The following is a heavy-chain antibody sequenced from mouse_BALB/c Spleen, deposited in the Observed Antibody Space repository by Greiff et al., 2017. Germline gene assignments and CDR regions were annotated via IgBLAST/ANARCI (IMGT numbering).Heavy chain of an antibody. V-gene: IGHV5-17*02. CDR3: ARKLWPYAMDY. Sequence: EVKLMESGGGLVQPGGSRKLSCAASGFTFSSFGMHWVRQAPEKGLEWVAYISSGSSTIYYADTVKGRFTISRDNPKNTLFLQMTSLRSEDTAMYYCARKLWPYAMDYWGQGTSVTVSS. CDR2: ISSGSSTI. D-gene: IGHD3-3*01. CDR1: GFTFSSFG. J-gene: IGHJ4*01.